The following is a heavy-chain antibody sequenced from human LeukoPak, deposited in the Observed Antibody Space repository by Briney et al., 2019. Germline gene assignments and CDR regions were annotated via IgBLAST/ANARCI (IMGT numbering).Heavy chain of an antibody. D-gene: IGHD5-24*01. J-gene: IGHJ4*02. CDR2: LYHTGST. CDR1: GGSISTISYY. Sequence: PSETLSLTCTVAGGSISTISYYWGWIRQPPGKGLEWIGSLYHTGSTYYNPSLKSRVNISVDTSKNQFSLRLNSVTAADTAVYYYARQADFALVEMATIMCDYWGQGTLVTVSS. V-gene: IGHV4-39*01. CDR3: ARQADFALVEMATIMCDY.